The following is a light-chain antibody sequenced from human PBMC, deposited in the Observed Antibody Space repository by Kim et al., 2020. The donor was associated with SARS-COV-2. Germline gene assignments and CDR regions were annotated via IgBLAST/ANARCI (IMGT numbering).Light chain of an antibody. J-gene: IGKJ1*01. Sequence: GDRVTITCRGSQSISRWLGWYQQKPGKAPKLLIYGASSLESGVAPRFSGSGAGTEFTLTISSLKHDDSATYYCQQYNSYSFGQGTKVDIK. CDR1: QSISRW. CDR2: GAS. CDR3: QQYNSYS. V-gene: IGKV1-5*01.